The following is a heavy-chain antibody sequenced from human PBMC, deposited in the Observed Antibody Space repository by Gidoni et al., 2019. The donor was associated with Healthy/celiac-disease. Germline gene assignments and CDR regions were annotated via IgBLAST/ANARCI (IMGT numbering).Heavy chain of an antibody. Sequence: QVQLQESGPGLVKPSQTLSLTCTVSGGSIRSGGYYWSVILQNPGKGLEWIGYIYYSGSTYYNTSLKSRVTISVDTSKNQFSLQLSSVTAADTAVYYCARGVVPIFGVENDENWFDPGGQGTLVTVSS. CDR3: ARGVVPIFGVENDENWFDP. CDR2: IYYSGST. CDR1: GGSIRSGGYY. V-gene: IGHV4-31*03. J-gene: IGHJ5*02. D-gene: IGHD3-3*01.